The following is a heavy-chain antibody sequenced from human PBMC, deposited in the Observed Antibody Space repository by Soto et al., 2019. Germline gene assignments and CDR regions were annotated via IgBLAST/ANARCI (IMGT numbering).Heavy chain of an antibody. Sequence: QVQLQESGPGLVKPSETLSLTCTVSGGSVSSGSYYWSWIRQPPGKGLELIGHIYYSGSTNYNPSLTSRVTISVDTSKNQFSLKVSFVTAADPAVYYCARDSRPRGSYYGGRDVWGQVTTVTVSS. CDR1: GGSVSSGSYY. D-gene: IGHD6-6*01. J-gene: IGHJ6*01. CDR3: ARDSRPRGSYYGGRDV. CDR2: IYYSGST. V-gene: IGHV4-61*01.